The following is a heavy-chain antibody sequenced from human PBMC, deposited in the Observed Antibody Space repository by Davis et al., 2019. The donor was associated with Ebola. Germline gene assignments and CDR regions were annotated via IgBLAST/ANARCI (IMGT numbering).Heavy chain of an antibody. CDR3: ARIRGNTGYFDL. CDR1: GGSISSSGHF. D-gene: IGHD1-26*01. CDR2: LHFSGTT. J-gene: IGHJ4*02. Sequence: SETLSLPFNLSGGSISSSGHFWSCVRQRPGTGLKWIAYLHFSGTTYYNPSLRSRGTISVDTSKNQFSLRLNSVTAADTAVYYCARIRGNTGYFDLWGRGTLVTVSS. V-gene: IGHV4-31*02.